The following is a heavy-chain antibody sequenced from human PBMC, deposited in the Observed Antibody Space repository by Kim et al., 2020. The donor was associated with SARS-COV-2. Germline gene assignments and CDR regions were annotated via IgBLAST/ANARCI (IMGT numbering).Heavy chain of an antibody. Sequence: GGSLRLSCAASGFTFSSYAMSWVRQAPGKGLEWVSAISGSGGSTYYADSVKGRFTISRDNSKNTLYLQMNSLRAEDTAVYYCAKGARYYDSSGPHDAFDIWGQGTMVTVSS. J-gene: IGHJ3*02. D-gene: IGHD3-22*01. CDR2: ISGSGGST. CDR3: AKGARYYDSSGPHDAFDI. V-gene: IGHV3-23*01. CDR1: GFTFSSYA.